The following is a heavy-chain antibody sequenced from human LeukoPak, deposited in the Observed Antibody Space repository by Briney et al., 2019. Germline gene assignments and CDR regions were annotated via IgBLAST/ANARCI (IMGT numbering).Heavy chain of an antibody. Sequence: PSETLSLTCTVSGGSITSYYWSWIRQPAGQGLEWIGRIYSNENTNYNPSLKSRVTMSVDTSKNQFSLKLSSVTAADTAVYYCAREDWQLDYYYYMDVWGKGTTVTVSS. J-gene: IGHJ6*03. D-gene: IGHD6-6*01. CDR1: GGSITSYY. V-gene: IGHV4-4*07. CDR3: AREDWQLDYYYYMDV. CDR2: IYSNENT.